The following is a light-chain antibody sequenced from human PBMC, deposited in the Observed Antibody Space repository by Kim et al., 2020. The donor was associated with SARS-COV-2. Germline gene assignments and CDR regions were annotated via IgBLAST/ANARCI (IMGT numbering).Light chain of an antibody. J-gene: IGKJ2*01. CDR2: DAS. CDR1: QYIDNW. V-gene: IGKV3-11*01. CDR3: QHRRTWPLT. Sequence: EIVLTQSPATLSLSPGERATLSCRASQYIDNWLAWYQQKPGQVPRLLIYDASNRATGIPARFSGSGSGTDFTLTISSLEPEYFAVYYCQHRRTWPLTFGQGTKLEI.